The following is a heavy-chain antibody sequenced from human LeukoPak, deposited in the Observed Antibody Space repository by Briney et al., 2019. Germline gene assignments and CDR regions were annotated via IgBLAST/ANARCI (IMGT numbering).Heavy chain of an antibody. CDR3: ARHEDTALVVSPFDY. CDR2: IYTSGST. D-gene: IGHD5-18*01. CDR1: GNSFGDYY. J-gene: IGHJ4*02. V-gene: IGHV4-4*07. Sequence: SETLSLTCTVSGNSFGDYYWSWIRQPAGKGLEWIGRIYTSGSTTYNPSLKSRVTISVDTSKNQFSLKLSSVTAADTAVYYCARHEDTALVVSPFDYWGQGTLVTVSS.